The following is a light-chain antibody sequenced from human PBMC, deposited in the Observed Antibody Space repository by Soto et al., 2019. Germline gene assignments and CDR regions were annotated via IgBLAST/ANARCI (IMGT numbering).Light chain of an antibody. J-gene: IGLJ1*01. CDR2: GNN. CDR3: QSYDSSLSGYV. CDR1: SANIGAAYN. Sequence: QSALTQPASVSGAPGQRVTISCTGSSANIGAAYNVDWYQQLPVTAPKLLIYGNNNRPSGVPDRFSGSKSGTSASLAISGLQAEDEGDYYCQSYDSSLSGYVFGTGTKVTVL. V-gene: IGLV1-40*01.